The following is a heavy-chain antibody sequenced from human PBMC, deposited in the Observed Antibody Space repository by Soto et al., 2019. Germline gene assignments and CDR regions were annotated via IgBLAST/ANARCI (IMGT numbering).Heavy chain of an antibody. V-gene: IGHV3-23*01. CDR1: GFTFSSYA. J-gene: IGHJ4*02. D-gene: IGHD6-19*01. CDR2: LSGSGTPT. Sequence: EVQLLESGGGLVQPGGSLRLSCAASGFTFSSYAMSWVRQSPGKGLEWVSGLSGSGTPTYYADSVKGRFTISRDNSKNTLSLQMNSLGAEDTAVYSCAKRQKLPVAGPAPCDYWGQGTLVTVSS. CDR3: AKRQKLPVAGPAPCDY.